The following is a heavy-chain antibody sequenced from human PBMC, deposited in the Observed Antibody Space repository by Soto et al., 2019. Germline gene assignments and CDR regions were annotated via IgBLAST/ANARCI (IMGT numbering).Heavy chain of an antibody. CDR2: ISAYNGNT. CDR1: GYCFTTYG. V-gene: IGHV1-18*01. Sequence: QVQLVQSGGEVKKPGASVKVSCKTSGYCFTTYGISWVRQAPGQALEWMGWISAYNGNTNYAQKLQGRVTMTTDTSTSTAYTELRSLRSDDTAVYYCAREGPAPYYYYGMDVWGQGSTVTVSS. CDR3: AREGPAPYYYYGMDV. J-gene: IGHJ6*02.